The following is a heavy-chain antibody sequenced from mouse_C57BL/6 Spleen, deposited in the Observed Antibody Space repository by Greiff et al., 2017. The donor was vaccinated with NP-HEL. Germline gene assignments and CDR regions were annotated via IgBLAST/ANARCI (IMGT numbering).Heavy chain of an antibody. CDR1: GFTFSSYA. V-gene: IGHV5-9-1*02. J-gene: IGHJ4*01. CDR2: ISSGGDYI. Sequence: EVKLVESGEGLVKPGGSLKLSCAASGFTFSSYAMSWVRQTPEKRLEWVAYISSGGDYIYYADTVKGRFTISRDNARNTLYLQMSSLKCEDTAMYFCTRDGATVVAVMDYWGQGTSVTVSS. D-gene: IGHD1-1*01. CDR3: TRDGATVVAVMDY.